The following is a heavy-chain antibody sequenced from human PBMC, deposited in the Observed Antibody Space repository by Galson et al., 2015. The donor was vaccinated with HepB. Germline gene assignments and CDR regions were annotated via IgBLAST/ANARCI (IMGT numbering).Heavy chain of an antibody. CDR2: INSDGSIT. J-gene: IGHJ4*02. CDR3: AKVGGYSYGYAHFDN. V-gene: IGHV3-74*01. D-gene: IGHD5-18*01. CDR1: GFTVSSNY. Sequence: SLRLSCAASGFTVSSNYMSWVRQAPGKGLVWVSRINSDGSITTYADSVKGRFTISRDNAKNTLYLQMNNLRAEDTAVYYCAKVGGYSYGYAHFDNWSQGTLVTVSS.